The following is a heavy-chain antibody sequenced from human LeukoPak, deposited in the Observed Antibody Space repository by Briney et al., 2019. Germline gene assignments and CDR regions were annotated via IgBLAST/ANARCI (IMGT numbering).Heavy chain of an antibody. CDR3: ATDRGWRASGYYLYYFEY. Sequence: GSLRLSCAASGFTFSSYAMSWVRQAPGKGLEWVSAISGSGGSTYYADSVKGRFTISRDNTKNLLYLQMSSLRAEDTAVYYCATDRGWRASGYYLYYFEYWGQGTLVTFSS. D-gene: IGHD3-3*01. V-gene: IGHV3-23*01. CDR2: ISGSGGST. CDR1: GFTFSSYA. J-gene: IGHJ4*02.